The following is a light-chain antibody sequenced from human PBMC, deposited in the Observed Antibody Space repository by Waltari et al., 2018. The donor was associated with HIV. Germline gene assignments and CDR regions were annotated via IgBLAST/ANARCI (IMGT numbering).Light chain of an antibody. V-gene: IGKV1-39*01. Sequence: DIQMTQTPSSLSASVGDRVTIICRSSQSIVNDLNWYHQKSGTDPELLIYAASSLQSGVPSRFSGSGSGTEFTLTITSLQPEDFATYFCQQSSSSPPTFSQGTKVEI. CDR1: QSIVND. J-gene: IGKJ2*01. CDR3: QQSSSSPPT. CDR2: AAS.